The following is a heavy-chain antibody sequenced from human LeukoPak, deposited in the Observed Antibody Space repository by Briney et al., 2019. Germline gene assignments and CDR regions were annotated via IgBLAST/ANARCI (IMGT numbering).Heavy chain of an antibody. CDR3: ARVVVVITTSQLFNWFDP. Sequence: PSETLSLTXTVSGGSISSYYWSWLRQPPGKGLEWIGYIYYSGSTNYNPSLKSRVTISVDTSKNQFSLKLSSVTAADTAVYYCARVVVVITTSQLFNWFDPWGQGTLVTVSS. D-gene: IGHD3-22*01. V-gene: IGHV4-59*01. CDR2: IYYSGST. CDR1: GGSISSYY. J-gene: IGHJ5*02.